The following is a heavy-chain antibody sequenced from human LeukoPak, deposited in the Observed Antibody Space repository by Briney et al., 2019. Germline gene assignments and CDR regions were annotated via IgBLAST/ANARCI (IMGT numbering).Heavy chain of an antibody. CDR3: ARLSVAAADREYYYYHGMDV. D-gene: IGHD6-13*01. J-gene: IGHJ6*02. V-gene: IGHV4-59*08. Sequence: SETLSLTCTVSGGSISSYYWSWIRQPPGKGREGIGYIYYSGSTNYNPSLKSRATISVDTSKNQFSLKLSSVTAADTAVYYCARLSVAAADREYYYYHGMDVWGQGTTVTVSS. CDR1: GGSISSYY. CDR2: IYYSGST.